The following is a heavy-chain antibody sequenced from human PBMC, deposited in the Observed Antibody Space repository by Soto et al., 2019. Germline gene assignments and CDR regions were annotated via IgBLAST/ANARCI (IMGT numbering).Heavy chain of an antibody. CDR1: GFTFSSYA. CDR2: ISYDGSNK. J-gene: IGHJ4*01. Sequence: QVQLVESGGGVVQPGRSLRLSCATSGFTFSSYAIHWVRQAPGNGLEWVAVISYDGSNKNYADSVKGRFTISRDNSKNTVDLPMNSLRAEDTSVYYCARDGVGVVPAAVRFDYWGNGTLVTVSS. CDR3: ARDGVGVVPAAVRFDY. V-gene: IGHV3-30-3*01. D-gene: IGHD2-2*01.